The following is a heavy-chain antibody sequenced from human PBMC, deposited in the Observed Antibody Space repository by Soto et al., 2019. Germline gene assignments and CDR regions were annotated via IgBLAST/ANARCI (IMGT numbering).Heavy chain of an antibody. CDR1: GGSISSYY. V-gene: IGHV4-59*01. J-gene: IGHJ4*02. CDR3: ARAPKYGGYDYLFDY. CDR2: IYYSGST. D-gene: IGHD5-12*01. Sequence: ETLSLTCTVSGGSISSYYWSWIRQPPGKGLEWIGYIYYSGSTNYNPSLKSRVTISVDTSKNQFSLKLSSVTAADTAVYYCARAPKYGGYDYLFDYWGQGTLVTVSS.